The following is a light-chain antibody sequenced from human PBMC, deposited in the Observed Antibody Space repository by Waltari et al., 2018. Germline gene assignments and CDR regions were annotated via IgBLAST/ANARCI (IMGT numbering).Light chain of an antibody. Sequence: QSVLTQPPSVPGAPGQRVTISCTGSSSNLGAGSDVHCYQQFPGTAPKLLIYHNSNRPSGVPDRFSGSKSGTSASLAITGLLAEDEADYYCQSFDSSLNAVLFGGGTKLTVL. J-gene: IGLJ2*01. CDR1: SSNLGAGSD. V-gene: IGLV1-40*01. CDR2: HNS. CDR3: QSFDSSLNAVL.